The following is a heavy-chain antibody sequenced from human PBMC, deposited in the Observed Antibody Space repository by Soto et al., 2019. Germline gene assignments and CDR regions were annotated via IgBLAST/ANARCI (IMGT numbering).Heavy chain of an antibody. D-gene: IGHD5-12*01. V-gene: IGHV3-30-3*01. J-gene: IGHJ4*02. CDR2: ISYDGSNK. CDR3: ARDLHYSGYDRGEY. CDR1: GFTFSSYA. Sequence: QVQLVESGGGVVQPGRSLRLSCAASGFTFSSYAMHWVRQAPGKGLEWLAVISYDGSNKYYADSVKGRFTISRDNSKNTLYLQINSLRAEDTAVYYCARDLHYSGYDRGEYWGQGTLVTVSS.